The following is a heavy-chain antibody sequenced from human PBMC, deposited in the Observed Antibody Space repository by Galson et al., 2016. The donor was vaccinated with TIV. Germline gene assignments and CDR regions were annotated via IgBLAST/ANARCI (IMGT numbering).Heavy chain of an antibody. Sequence: SLRLSCAASGFTFGDYWMHWVRQAPGKGLEWVASITEDGSEKWYLDSVKGRFTFSRDNAKNSLYLQMRSLRAEDTAVYYCARLGPSSVFDNWGQGALVTVSS. CDR1: GFTFGDYW. CDR2: ITEDGSEK. J-gene: IGHJ4*02. V-gene: IGHV3-7*01. CDR3: ARLGPSSVFDN.